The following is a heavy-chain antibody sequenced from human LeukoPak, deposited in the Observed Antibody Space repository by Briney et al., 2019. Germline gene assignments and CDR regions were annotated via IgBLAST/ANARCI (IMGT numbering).Heavy chain of an antibody. J-gene: IGHJ4*02. Sequence: GGSLRLSCAASGFTFSSYSMNWVRQAPGKGLEWVSSISSSSSYIYYADSVKGRFTISRDNAKNSLYLQMNSLRAEDTAVYYCARGESYYPYRGDTYYFDYWGQGTLVTVPS. CDR2: ISSSSSYI. D-gene: IGHD1-26*01. CDR1: GFTFSSYS. V-gene: IGHV3-21*01. CDR3: ARGESYYPYRGDTYYFDY.